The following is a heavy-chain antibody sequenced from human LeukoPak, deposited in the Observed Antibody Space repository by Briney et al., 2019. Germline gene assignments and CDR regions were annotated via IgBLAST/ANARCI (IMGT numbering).Heavy chain of an antibody. CDR2: IIPIFGIA. D-gene: IGHD5-12*01. CDR1: GGTFSSYA. Sequence: ASVKISCKTSGGTFSSYAISWVRQAPGQGLEWMGGIIPIFGIANYAQKFQGRVTITADKSTSTAYMELSSLRSEDTAVYYCARERGYSGYDHFDYWDQGTLVTVSS. CDR3: ARERGYSGYDHFDY. J-gene: IGHJ4*02. V-gene: IGHV1-69*10.